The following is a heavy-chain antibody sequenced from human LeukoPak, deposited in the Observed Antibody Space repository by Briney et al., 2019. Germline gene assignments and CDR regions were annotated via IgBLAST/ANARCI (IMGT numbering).Heavy chain of an antibody. CDR1: GFTFSSYS. D-gene: IGHD1-26*01. Sequence: GGSLRLSCAASGFTFSSYSMNWVRQAPGKGLEWVSSISSSSSYIYYADSMKGRFTISRDNAKNSLYLQMNSLRAEDTAVYYCARDQGGSYSYWGQGTLVAVSS. CDR3: ARDQGGSYSY. J-gene: IGHJ4*02. V-gene: IGHV3-21*01. CDR2: ISSSSSYI.